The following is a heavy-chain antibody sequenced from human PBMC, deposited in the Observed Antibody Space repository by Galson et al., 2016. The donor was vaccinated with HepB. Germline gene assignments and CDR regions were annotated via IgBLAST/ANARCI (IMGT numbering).Heavy chain of an antibody. CDR3: ARADSGGWYGFHYGMDV. CDR2: IYYSGRT. V-gene: IGHV4-59*01. D-gene: IGHD6-19*01. J-gene: IGHJ6*02. CDR1: GASISGYY. Sequence: SETLSLTCTVSGASISGYYLSWIRQPPGKGLEWIGYIYYSGRTNYNPSLKSRVTISVDTSKNQFSLKLSSVTAADTAVSYCARADSGGWYGFHYGMDVWGQGTAVTVSS.